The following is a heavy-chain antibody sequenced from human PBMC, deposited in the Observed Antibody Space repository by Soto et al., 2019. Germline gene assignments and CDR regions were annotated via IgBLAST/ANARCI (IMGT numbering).Heavy chain of an antibody. CDR3: ARAFTTLSGCFCDYCYGMDV. V-gene: IGHV3-30-3*01. D-gene: IGHD3-9*01. Sequence: GGSLRLSCAASGFTFSSYAMHWVRRAPGKGLEWVAVISYDGSNKYYADSVKGRFTISRDNSKNTLYLQMNSLRAADTAVYYCARAFTTLSGCFCDYCYGMDVWGQGPTVTGSS. CDR1: GFTFSSYA. J-gene: IGHJ6*02. CDR2: ISYDGSNK.